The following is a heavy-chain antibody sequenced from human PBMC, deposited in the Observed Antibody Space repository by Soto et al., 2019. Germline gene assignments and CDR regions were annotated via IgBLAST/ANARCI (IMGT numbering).Heavy chain of an antibody. CDR3: ARAGYCSSTSCYVFDY. D-gene: IGHD2-2*01. J-gene: IGHJ4*02. V-gene: IGHV1-69*13. CDR1: GGTFSSYA. Sequence: ASVKVSCKASGGTFSSYAISWVRQAPGQGLEWMGGIIPIFGTENYAQKFQGRVTITADESTSTAYMELSSLRSEDTAVYYCARAGYCSSTSCYVFDYWGQGTLVTVSS. CDR2: IIPIFGTE.